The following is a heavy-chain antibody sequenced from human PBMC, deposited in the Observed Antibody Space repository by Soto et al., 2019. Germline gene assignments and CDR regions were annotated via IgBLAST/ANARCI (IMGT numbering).Heavy chain of an antibody. CDR2: LYYDGSNK. CDR1: GFTFSDYG. CDR3: ARDWGPFT. D-gene: IGHD3-16*01. J-gene: IGHJ5*02. Sequence: QVQLVESGGGVVQPGRSLRLSCAASGFTFSDYGMHWVRQAPGKGLEWVASLYYDGSNKQYADSVRGRFTISRDDAKNTLYLQMNSLRAEDTAVYYCARDWGPFTWGQGTLVTVSS. V-gene: IGHV3-33*01.